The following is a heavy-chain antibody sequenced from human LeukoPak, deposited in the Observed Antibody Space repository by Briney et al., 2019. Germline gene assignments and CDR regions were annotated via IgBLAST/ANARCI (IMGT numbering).Heavy chain of an antibody. J-gene: IGHJ5*02. CDR1: GFTFTAYA. Sequence: PGGSLRLSCVASGFTFTAYAMSWVRQAPGKGLEGVAAISGSDDNSNYADTVRGRFTISRDTSNNMLYLQMNSLRAEDTALYYCAKDVVRGSGRINWFDPWGQGTLVTVSS. V-gene: IGHV3-23*01. CDR3: AKDVVRGSGRINWFDP. CDR2: ISGSDDNS. D-gene: IGHD3-10*01.